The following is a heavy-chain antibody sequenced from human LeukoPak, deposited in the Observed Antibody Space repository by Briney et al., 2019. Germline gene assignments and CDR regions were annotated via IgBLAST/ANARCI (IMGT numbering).Heavy chain of an antibody. CDR2: IYYSGST. Sequence: PSETLSLTCTVSGGSISSSSYYWGWIRQPPGKGLEWIGSIYYSGSTYYNPSLKSRVTISVDTSKNQFSLRLSSVSAADTAVYYCARRPTVTIWFDPWGQGTLVTVSS. D-gene: IGHD4-11*01. V-gene: IGHV4-39*07. CDR1: GGSISSSSYY. J-gene: IGHJ5*02. CDR3: ARRPTVTIWFDP.